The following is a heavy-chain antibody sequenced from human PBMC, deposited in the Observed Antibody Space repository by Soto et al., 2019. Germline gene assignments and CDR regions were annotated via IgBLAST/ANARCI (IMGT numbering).Heavy chain of an antibody. CDR1: GFSLSTSGVG. D-gene: IGHD2-21*01. Sequence: SGPTLVNPTQTLTLTCTFSGFSLSTSGVGVGWIRQPPGKALEWLARIDWDDDKYYSTSLKTRLTISKDTSKNQVVLTMTNMDPVDTATFYCARDSVALYYYYYGRDVWGQGTTVTVSS. CDR2: IDWDDDK. J-gene: IGHJ6*02. CDR3: ARDSVALYYYYYGRDV. V-gene: IGHV2-70*11.